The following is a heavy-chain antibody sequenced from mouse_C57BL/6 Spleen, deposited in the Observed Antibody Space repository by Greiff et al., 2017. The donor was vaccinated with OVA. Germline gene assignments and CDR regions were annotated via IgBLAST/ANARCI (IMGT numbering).Heavy chain of an antibody. D-gene: IGHD2-5*01. CDR3: AKGIYSNYYFDY. CDR2: INPNNGGT. CDR1: GYTFTDYY. V-gene: IGHV1-26*01. Sequence: EVQLQQSGPELVKISCKASGYTFTDYYMNWVKQSHGKSLEWIGDINPNNGGTSYNQKFKGKATLTVDKSSSTAYMELSSLTSEDAAVYYCAKGIYSNYYFDYWGQGTTLTVSS. J-gene: IGHJ2*01.